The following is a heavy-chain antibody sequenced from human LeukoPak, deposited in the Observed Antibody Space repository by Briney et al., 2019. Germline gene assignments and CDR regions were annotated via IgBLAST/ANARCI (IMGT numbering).Heavy chain of an antibody. Sequence: SETLSLTCTVSGSTISTDFYWPWIRQPPGKGLEWIGTIYHTGPTYYNPSLKGRLTISLDTSKNLFSLTMKSVTAADTAVYYCGRPLSYYSDSSGDDAFDIWVQGTMVTVSS. J-gene: IGHJ3*02. CDR2: IYHTGPT. D-gene: IGHD3-22*01. CDR1: GSTISTDFY. CDR3: GRPLSYYSDSSGDDAFDI. V-gene: IGHV4-38-2*02.